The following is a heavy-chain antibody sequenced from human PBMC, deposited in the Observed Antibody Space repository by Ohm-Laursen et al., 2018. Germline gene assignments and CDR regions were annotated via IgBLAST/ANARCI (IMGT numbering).Heavy chain of an antibody. CDR1: GFSFGSYW. J-gene: IGHJ6*02. D-gene: IGHD2-2*02. Sequence: SLRLSCAASGFSFGSYWMSWVRQAPGKGLEWVANIEHDASDEYYLESVKGRFTISRDNVQNSLYLQMNSLRVEDTAVYYCARVQRVTSAIRYHFYYGLDVWGQGTTVTVSS. CDR3: ARVQRVTSAIRYHFYYGLDV. V-gene: IGHV3-7*04. CDR2: IEHDASDE.